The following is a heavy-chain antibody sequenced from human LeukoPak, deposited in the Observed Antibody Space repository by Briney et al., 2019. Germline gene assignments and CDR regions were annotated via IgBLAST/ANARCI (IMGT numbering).Heavy chain of an antibody. CDR2: ISYDGSNK. CDR3: AKALGYSGYSASDAFDI. Sequence: PGRSLRLSCAASGFTFSSYGMHWVREVPGKGLEWVAVISYDGSNKYYADSVKGRFTISRDNSKNTLYLQMNSLRAEDTAVYYCAKALGYSGYSASDAFDIWGQGTMVTVSS. D-gene: IGHD5-12*01. V-gene: IGHV3-30*18. J-gene: IGHJ3*02. CDR1: GFTFSSYG.